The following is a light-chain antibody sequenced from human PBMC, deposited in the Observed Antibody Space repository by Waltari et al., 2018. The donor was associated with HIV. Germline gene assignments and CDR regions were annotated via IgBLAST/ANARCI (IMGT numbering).Light chain of an antibody. CDR2: DNT. CDR3: QSYDTSLSASV. CDR1: SSTLGAGYV. J-gene: IGLJ1*01. Sequence: QSVLTQPPSVSGAPGQRVTISCTGRSSTLGAGYVVHWYQQLPRRAPKLRIYDNTKRPSGVPDRFSGSKSGTSAALAITGLQAVDETDYYCQSYDTSLSASVFGTGTKVTVL. V-gene: IGLV1-40*01.